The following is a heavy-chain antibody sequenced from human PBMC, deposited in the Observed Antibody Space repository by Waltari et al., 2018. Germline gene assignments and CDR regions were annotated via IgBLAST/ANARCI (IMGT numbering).Heavy chain of an antibody. CDR1: GFTVSSNY. CDR3: ASRIAVAGN. D-gene: IGHD6-19*01. J-gene: IGHJ4*02. V-gene: IGHV3-48*04. Sequence: EVQLVESGGGLIQPGGSLRLSCAASGFTVSSNYMSWVRQAPGKGLEWVSYISSSSSTIYYADSVKGRFTISRDNAKNSLYLQMNSLRAEDTAVYYCASRIAVAGNWGQGTLVIVSS. CDR2: ISSSSSTI.